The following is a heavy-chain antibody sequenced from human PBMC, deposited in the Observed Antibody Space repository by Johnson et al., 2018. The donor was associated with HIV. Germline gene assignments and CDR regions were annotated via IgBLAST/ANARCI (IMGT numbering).Heavy chain of an antibody. J-gene: IGHJ3*02. V-gene: IGHV3-9*01. Sequence: VQLVESGGGVVQPGRSLRLSCAASGFTFDDYAMHWVRQAPGKGLEWVSGISWNSGSIGYADSVKGRFTISRDNAKNSLYLQMNSLRAEDTALYYCARRRRYGDYFADAFDIWGQGTMVTVSS. CDR1: GFTFDDYA. CDR2: ISWNSGSI. D-gene: IGHD4-17*01. CDR3: ARRRRYGDYFADAFDI.